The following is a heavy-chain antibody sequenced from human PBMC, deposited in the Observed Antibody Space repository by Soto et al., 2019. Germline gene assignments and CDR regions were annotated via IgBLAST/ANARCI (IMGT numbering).Heavy chain of an antibody. CDR2: IYYSGST. V-gene: IGHV4-61*01. Sequence: SETLSLTCTVSGGSVSSGSYYWSWIRQPPGKGLEWIGYIYYSGSTNYNPSLKSRVTIPVDTSKNQFSLKLSSVTAADTAVYYCATENLGYCSGGSCHTFDYWGQGTLVTVSS. CDR1: GGSVSSGSYY. D-gene: IGHD2-15*01. J-gene: IGHJ4*02. CDR3: ATENLGYCSGGSCHTFDY.